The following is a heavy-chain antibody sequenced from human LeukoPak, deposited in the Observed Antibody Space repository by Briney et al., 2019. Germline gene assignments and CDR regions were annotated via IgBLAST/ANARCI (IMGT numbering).Heavy chain of an antibody. J-gene: IGHJ3*02. CDR2: ISSSSNYI. V-gene: IGHV3-21*06. Sequence: GGSLRLSCAASGFTVSRNYMSWVRQAPGKGLEWVSSISSSSNYIKYADSVKGRFTISRDNAKNSLYLQMNSLRAEDTAVYYCAGQIAVAGPGTDAFDIWGQGTMVTVSS. CDR3: AGQIAVAGPGTDAFDI. D-gene: IGHD6-19*01. CDR1: GFTVSRNY.